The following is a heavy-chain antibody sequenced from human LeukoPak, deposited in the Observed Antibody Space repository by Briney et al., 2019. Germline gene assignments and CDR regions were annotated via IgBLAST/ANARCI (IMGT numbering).Heavy chain of an antibody. D-gene: IGHD5-18*01. J-gene: IGHJ4*02. CDR1: GGSISSSSYY. Sequence: KTSETLSLTCTVSGGSISSSSYYWGWIRQPPGKGLEWIGSIYYSGSTYYNPSLKSRVTISVDTSKNQFSLKLSSVTAADTAVYYCASHRGYSYGPYDYWGQGTLVTVSS. CDR3: ASHRGYSYGPYDY. CDR2: IYYSGST. V-gene: IGHV4-39*07.